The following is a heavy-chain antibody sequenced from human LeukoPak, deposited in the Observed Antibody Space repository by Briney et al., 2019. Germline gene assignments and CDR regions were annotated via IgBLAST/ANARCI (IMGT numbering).Heavy chain of an antibody. Sequence: SVKVSFKASGGTFISYVISWVGQAPGQGVDWMGRIIPGFRTTVFVQRFHGGVTMTTEEFTRARALDLSGLTVTHRPVLYCVRSGSKSWGYFASWGQGTLVTV. CDR3: VRSGSKSWGYFAS. CDR2: IIPGFRTT. V-gene: IGHV1-69*05. J-gene: IGHJ4*02. CDR1: GGTFISYV. D-gene: IGHD1-26*01.